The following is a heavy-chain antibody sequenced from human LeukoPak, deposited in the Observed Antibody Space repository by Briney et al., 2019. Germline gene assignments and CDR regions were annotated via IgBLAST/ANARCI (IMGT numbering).Heavy chain of an antibody. D-gene: IGHD3-22*01. CDR1: GFTFSSYS. Sequence: PGGSLRLSCAASGFTFSSYSMNWVRQAPGKGLEWVSSISSSSSYIYYADSVKGRFTISRDNAKNSLYLQMNSLRAEDTAVYYCARGPNYYDSTYYFDYWGQGTLVTVSS. CDR3: ARGPNYYDSTYYFDY. V-gene: IGHV3-21*01. CDR2: ISSSSSYI. J-gene: IGHJ4*02.